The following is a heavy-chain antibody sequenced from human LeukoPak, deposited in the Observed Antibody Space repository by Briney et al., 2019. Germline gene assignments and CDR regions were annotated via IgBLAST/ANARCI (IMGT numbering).Heavy chain of an antibody. J-gene: IGHJ4*02. CDR3: ATDFQKRGSTGVDY. D-gene: IGHD2-2*01. CDR1: GYTFTSYG. Sequence: PKASVKVSCKASGYTFTSYGISWVRQAPGQGLEWMGWISAYNAKTNNAQKFQGRVTMTTDTSTSTAYMELRSLRSDDTAVYYCATDFQKRGSTGVDYWGQGTLVTVSS. V-gene: IGHV1-18*01. CDR2: ISAYNAKT.